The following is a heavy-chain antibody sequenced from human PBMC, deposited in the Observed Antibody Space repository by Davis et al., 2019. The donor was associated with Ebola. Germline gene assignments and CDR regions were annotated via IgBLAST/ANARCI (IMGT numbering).Heavy chain of an antibody. D-gene: IGHD1-20*01. CDR3: ALFITGTDAIVYYYYYMDV. J-gene: IGHJ6*03. V-gene: IGHV1-69*13. CDR1: GGTFSSYA. Sequence: SVKVSCKASGGTFSSYAISWVRQAPGQGLEWMGGIIPIFGTANYAQKFQGIVTITADESTSTAYMELSSLRSEDTAVYYCALFITGTDAIVYYYYYMDVWGKGTTVTVSS. CDR2: IIPIFGTA.